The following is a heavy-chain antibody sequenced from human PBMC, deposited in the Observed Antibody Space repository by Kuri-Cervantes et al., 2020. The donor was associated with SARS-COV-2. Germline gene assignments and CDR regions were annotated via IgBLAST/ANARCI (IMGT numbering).Heavy chain of an antibody. CDR2: ISGSGRST. D-gene: IGHD2-15*01. Sequence: GGSLRLSCAASGLNSSSYALSWVRQAPGKGLEWVSAISGSGRSTYYADSVKGRFSISRDNSKNTLYLQMNSLRAEDTAVYYCARDPGGGFDPWGQGTLVTVSS. CDR3: ARDPGGGFDP. J-gene: IGHJ5*02. CDR1: GLNSSSYA. V-gene: IGHV3-23*01.